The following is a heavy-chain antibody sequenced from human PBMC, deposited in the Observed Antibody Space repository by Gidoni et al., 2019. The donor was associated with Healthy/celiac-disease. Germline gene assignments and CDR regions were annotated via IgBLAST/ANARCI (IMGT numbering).Heavy chain of an antibody. CDR2: INHSGWT. V-gene: IGHV4-34*01. Sequence: QVQLQQWGAGLLKPSETLSLTCAVYGGSFSAYYWSWIRQPPGKGMEWIGEINHSGWTNYKPSLKVRVTISVDTSKNQFSLKLGPVTAADTAVYYCARGPGYYGSGSYLRYYYGMDVWGQGTTVTVSS. D-gene: IGHD3-10*01. J-gene: IGHJ6*02. CDR3: ARGPGYYGSGSYLRYYYGMDV. CDR1: GGSFSAYY.